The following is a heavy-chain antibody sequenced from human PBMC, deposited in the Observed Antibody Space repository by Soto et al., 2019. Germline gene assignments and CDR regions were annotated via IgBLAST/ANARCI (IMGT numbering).Heavy chain of an antibody. CDR1: GDSISSTSYY. Sequence: SETLSLTCTVSGDSISSTSYYWGWIRQPPGKGLEWIGSADYSGNTYYNPSLKSRVTTSLDRSKNQFSLNLSSVTAADTAVYYCARVWFGESSWFDPWGQGTLVTVSS. CDR2: ADYSGNT. D-gene: IGHD3-10*01. V-gene: IGHV4-39*07. J-gene: IGHJ5*02. CDR3: ARVWFGESSWFDP.